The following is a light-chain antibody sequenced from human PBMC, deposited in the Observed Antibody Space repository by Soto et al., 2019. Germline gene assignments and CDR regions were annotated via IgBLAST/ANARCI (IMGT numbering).Light chain of an antibody. J-gene: IGKJ2*01. V-gene: IGKV3-15*01. Sequence: EIVMTQSPATLSVSPGERATLSCRASQSVSSNLAWYQQKPGQAPRLLIYGASTRATGIPARFSGSGSGTEFTLPISSLQSEDFAVYYCQQYNNWPPYTFGQGTKLETK. CDR2: GAS. CDR1: QSVSSN. CDR3: QQYNNWPPYT.